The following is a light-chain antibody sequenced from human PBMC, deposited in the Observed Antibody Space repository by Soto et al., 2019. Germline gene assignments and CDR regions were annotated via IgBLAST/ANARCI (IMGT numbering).Light chain of an antibody. CDR3: QQYNNWPWT. CDR1: QSPRNN. Sequence: IVMTQSPATLSLSPGDRATLSCRASQSPRNNLAWFQQKPGQAPRLLIYFASTRATDIPARFSVSGSGTEFTLTISRLKPEDFAVYYCQQYNNWPWTFGQGTKVDIK. J-gene: IGKJ1*01. CDR2: FAS. V-gene: IGKV3-15*01.